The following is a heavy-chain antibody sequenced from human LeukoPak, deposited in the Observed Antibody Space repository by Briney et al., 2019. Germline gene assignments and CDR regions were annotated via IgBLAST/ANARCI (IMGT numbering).Heavy chain of an antibody. Sequence: GGSLRLSCVASGFSFSSYSMNWVRQAPGKGLEWVSSISSSSSYIYYADSVKGRFTLSRDNAKNSLYLQMNSLTAGDTAVYYCARGPPRGKYYYMDVWGKGTTVTVSS. D-gene: IGHD1-1*01. CDR2: ISSSSSYI. CDR3: ARGPPRGKYYYMDV. J-gene: IGHJ6*03. V-gene: IGHV3-21*01. CDR1: GFSFSSYS.